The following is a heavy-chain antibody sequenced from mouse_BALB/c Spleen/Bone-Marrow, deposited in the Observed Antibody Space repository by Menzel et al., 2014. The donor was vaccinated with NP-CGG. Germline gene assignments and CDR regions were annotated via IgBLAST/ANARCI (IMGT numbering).Heavy chain of an antibody. D-gene: IGHD1-2*01. CDR2: IDPANGNT. CDR1: GFNIKDTY. CDR3: ATYYYGYYFDY. V-gene: IGHV14-3*02. Sequence: VQLKQSGAGLVKPGASVKLSCTASGFNIKDTYMHWVKQRPEQGLEWIGRIDPANGNTKYDPKFQGKATITADTSSNTAYLQLSSLTSEDTAVYYCATYYYGYYFDYWGPGTTLTVSS. J-gene: IGHJ2*01.